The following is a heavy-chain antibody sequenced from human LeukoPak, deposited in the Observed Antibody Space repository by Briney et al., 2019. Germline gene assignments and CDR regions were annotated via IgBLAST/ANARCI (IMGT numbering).Heavy chain of an antibody. CDR3: ARDRLTSGRYYEVEH. D-gene: IGHD1-26*01. J-gene: IGHJ1*01. CDR2: ISSSSGHI. Sequence: GGSLRLSCAASGFTFSSYSMNWVRQTPGKGLEWVSFISSSSGHIYYADSVKGRFTISRDNAKNSLYLQMNSLRAEDTAVYYCARDRLTSGRYYEVEHWGQGTLVTVSS. CDR1: GFTFSSYS. V-gene: IGHV3-21*01.